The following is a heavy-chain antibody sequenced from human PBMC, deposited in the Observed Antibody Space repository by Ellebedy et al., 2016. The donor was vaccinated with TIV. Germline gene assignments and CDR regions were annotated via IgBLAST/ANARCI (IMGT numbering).Heavy chain of an antibody. V-gene: IGHV4-59*08. CDR3: ARLDITGTTEIPWYFDL. CDR1: GGSISSYY. J-gene: IGHJ2*01. Sequence: MPSETLSLTCTVSGGSISSYYWSWIRQPPGKGLEWIGYIYYSGSTNYNPSLKSRVTISVDTSKTQFSLKLSSVTAADTAVYYCARLDITGTTEIPWYFDLWGRGTLVTVSS. CDR2: IYYSGST. D-gene: IGHD1-7*01.